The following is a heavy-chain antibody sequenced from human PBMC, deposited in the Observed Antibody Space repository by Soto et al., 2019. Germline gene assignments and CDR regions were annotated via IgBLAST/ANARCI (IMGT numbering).Heavy chain of an antibody. V-gene: IGHV3-23*01. J-gene: IGHJ5*02. CDR3: AKVQNYDFWSGYYSGFWFDP. CDR2: IGGSGGST. CDR1: GFTFTSYA. Sequence: GGSLRLSCAASGFTFTSYAMNWVRQAPGKGLEWVSGIGGSGGSTYYADSVKGRFTISRDNSKNTLYLQMNSLRAEDTAVYYCAKVQNYDFWSGYYSGFWFDPWGQGTLVTVSS. D-gene: IGHD3-3*01.